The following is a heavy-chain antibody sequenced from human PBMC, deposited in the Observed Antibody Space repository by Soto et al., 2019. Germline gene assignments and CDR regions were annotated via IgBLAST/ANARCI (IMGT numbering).Heavy chain of an antibody. CDR2: IKSKTDGGTT. D-gene: IGHD3-22*01. V-gene: IGHV3-15*01. J-gene: IGHJ5*02. CDR3: TTKLNYYDSSGYYNKWFDP. CDR1: GFTFSNAW. Sequence: GGSLRLSCAASGFTFSNAWMSWVRQAPGKGLEWVGRIKSKTDGGTTDYAAPVKGRFTISRDDSKNTLYLQMNSLKTEDTAVYYCTTKLNYYDSSGYYNKWFDPWGQGTLVNVSA.